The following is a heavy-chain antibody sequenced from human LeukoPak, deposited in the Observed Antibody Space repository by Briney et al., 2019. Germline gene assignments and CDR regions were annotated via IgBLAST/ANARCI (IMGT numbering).Heavy chain of an antibody. D-gene: IGHD2-15*01. V-gene: IGHV2-70*01. J-gene: IGHJ4*02. CDR3: ARIRGYCSGGSCYYSD. CDR2: IDWDDDE. Sequence: SGPTLGNPTQTLTLTCTFSGFSLSTSGMCVSWIRQPPGKALEWLALIDWDDDEYYSTSLKTRLTISKDTSKNQVVLTMTNMDPVDTATYYCARIRGYCSGGSCYYSDWGQGTLVTVSS. CDR1: GFSLSTSGMC.